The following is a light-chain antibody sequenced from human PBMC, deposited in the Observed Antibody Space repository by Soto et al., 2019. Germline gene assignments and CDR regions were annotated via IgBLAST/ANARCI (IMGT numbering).Light chain of an antibody. V-gene: IGKV3-20*01. CDR2: GAS. J-gene: IGKJ3*01. CDR1: QSVSSDY. Sequence: EIVLKQSPGTLSLSPGATATLSCRASQSVSSDYLAWFQQKSGQAPRLLIYGASSRATGIPDRFSGSGSGTDFTLTITRLEPEDFAVYYCHHYGKSPTYTFGPGTKVDIK. CDR3: HHYGKSPTYT.